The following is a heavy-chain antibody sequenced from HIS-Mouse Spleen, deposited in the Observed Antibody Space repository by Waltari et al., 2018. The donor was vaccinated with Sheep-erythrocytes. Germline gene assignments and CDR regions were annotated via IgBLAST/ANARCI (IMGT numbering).Heavy chain of an antibody. V-gene: IGHV3-21*04. Sequence: EVQLVESGGGLVKPGGSLRLSCAASGFTFSSYSMNWVRQAPGKGLGWGSSNSSSSSYIYYADSVKGRFTISRDNAKNSLYLQMNSLRAEDTAVYYCARLPGSWYVDYWGQGTLVTVSS. CDR2: NSSSSSYI. J-gene: IGHJ4*02. D-gene: IGHD6-13*01. CDR3: ARLPGSWYVDY. CDR1: GFTFSSYS.